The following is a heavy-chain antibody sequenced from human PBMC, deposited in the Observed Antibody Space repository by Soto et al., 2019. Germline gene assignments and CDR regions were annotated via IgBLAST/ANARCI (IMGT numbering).Heavy chain of an antibody. CDR2: VYYSGTT. Sequence: QLQLQESGPGLVKPSETLSLTCTVSGGSISSSSYYWGWIRQPPGKGLEWIGNVYYSGTTYYNPSRKSRVTISVDTSKNEFSLILSSVTAGDTAVYYCARRMATTGRPFDYWGQGTLVTVSS. CDR3: ARRMATTGRPFDY. D-gene: IGHD5-12*01. J-gene: IGHJ4*02. V-gene: IGHV4-39*01. CDR1: GGSISSSSYY.